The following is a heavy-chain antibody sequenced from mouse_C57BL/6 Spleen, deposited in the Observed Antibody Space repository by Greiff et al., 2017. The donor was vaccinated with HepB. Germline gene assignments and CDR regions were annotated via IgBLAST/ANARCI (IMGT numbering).Heavy chain of an antibody. CDR2: ISYDGSN. CDR3: AREDYGSSWSFDY. CDR1: GYPITSGYY. D-gene: IGHD1-1*01. Sequence: EVQLQESGPGLVKPSQSLSLTCSVTGYPITSGYYWNWIRQFPGNKLEWMGYISYDGSNNYNPSLKNRISITRDTSKNQFFLKLNSVTTEDTATYYCAREDYGSSWSFDYWGQGTTLTVSS. J-gene: IGHJ2*01. V-gene: IGHV3-6*01.